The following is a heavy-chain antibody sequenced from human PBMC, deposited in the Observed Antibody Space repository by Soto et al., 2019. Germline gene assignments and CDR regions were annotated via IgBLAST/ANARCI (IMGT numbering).Heavy chain of an antibody. CDR3: ARDLPHDYDSSGYNSNWFDP. V-gene: IGHV4-31*03. CDR1: GGSISSGGYY. Sequence: SETLSLTCTVSGGSISSGGYYWSWIRQHPGKGLEWIGYIYYSGSTYYNPSLKSRVTISVDTSKNQFSLKLSSVTAADTAVYYCARDLPHDYDSSGYNSNWFDPWGQGTLVTVAS. D-gene: IGHD3-22*01. CDR2: IYYSGST. J-gene: IGHJ5*02.